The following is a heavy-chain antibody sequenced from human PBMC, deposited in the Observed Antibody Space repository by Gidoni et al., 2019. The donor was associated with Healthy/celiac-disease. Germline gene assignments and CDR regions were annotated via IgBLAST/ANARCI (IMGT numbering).Heavy chain of an antibody. V-gene: IGHV3-15*01. CDR3: TARYGTPSANFDY. Sequence: EVQLVESGGGLVKPGGSLRLSCAASGFTFSNAWMSWVRQAPGRGLEWVGRIKSKTDGGTTDYAAPVKGRFTISRDDSKNTLYLHMNSLKTEDTAVYYCTARYGTPSANFDYWGQGTLVTVSS. J-gene: IGHJ4*02. CDR2: IKSKTDGGTT. D-gene: IGHD4-17*01. CDR1: GFTFSNAW.